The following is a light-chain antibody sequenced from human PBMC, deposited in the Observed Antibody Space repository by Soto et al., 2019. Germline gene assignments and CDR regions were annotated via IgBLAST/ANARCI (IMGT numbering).Light chain of an antibody. CDR1: SSDVGGYNY. J-gene: IGLJ1*01. V-gene: IGLV2-14*03. Sequence: QSVLTQPASVSGSPGQSITIFCTGTSSDVGGYNYVSWYQHHPGKAPKLIIYDVSNRPSGVSNRFSGSKSGNTASLTISGLQPEDEADYCCSSYTTSNTRQIVFGTGTKVTVL. CDR2: DVS. CDR3: SSYTTSNTRQIV.